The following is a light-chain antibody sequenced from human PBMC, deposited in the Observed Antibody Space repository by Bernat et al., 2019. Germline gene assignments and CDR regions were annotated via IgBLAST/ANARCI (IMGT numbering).Light chain of an antibody. V-gene: IGLV10-54*04. Sequence: QAGLTQPPSVSKELRQTATLTCTGNSNNVGYEGAAWLQQHQGHPPKVLSARNNNRPSWISERFVAFRAGSTASLTISGLQPEDEADYYCSAWDSSLSAWVFGGGTKLTVL. CDR1: SNNVGYEG. CDR3: SAWDSSLSAWV. CDR2: RNN. J-gene: IGLJ3*02.